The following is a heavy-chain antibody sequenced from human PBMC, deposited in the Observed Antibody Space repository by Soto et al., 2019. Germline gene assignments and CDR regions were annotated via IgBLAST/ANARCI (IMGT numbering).Heavy chain of an antibody. D-gene: IGHD3-3*01. CDR1: GFTFSSYA. V-gene: IGHV3-30-3*01. J-gene: IGHJ4*02. Sequence: GGSLRLSCAASGFTFSSYAMHWVRQAPGKGLEWVAVISYDGSNKYYADSVKGRFTISRDNSKNTLYLQMNSLRAEDTAVYYCARGPLNPDFWSGYYETTFRLDYWGQGTLVTVSS. CDR2: ISYDGSNK. CDR3: ARGPLNPDFWSGYYETTFRLDY.